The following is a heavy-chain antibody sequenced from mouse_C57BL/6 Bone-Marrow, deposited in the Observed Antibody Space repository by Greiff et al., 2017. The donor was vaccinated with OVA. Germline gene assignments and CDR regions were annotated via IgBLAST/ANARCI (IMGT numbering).Heavy chain of an antibody. CDR1: GYTFTDYY. CDR2: INPNNGGT. J-gene: IGHJ2*01. D-gene: IGHD2-14*01. V-gene: IGHV1-26*01. CDR3: ARTGTGY. Sequence: VQLQQSGPELVKPGASVKISCKASGYTFTDYYMNWVKQSHGKSLEWIGDINPNNGGTSYNQKFKGKATLTVDKSSSTGYMELRSLTTEDSAIYYCARTGTGYWGQGTTLTVSS.